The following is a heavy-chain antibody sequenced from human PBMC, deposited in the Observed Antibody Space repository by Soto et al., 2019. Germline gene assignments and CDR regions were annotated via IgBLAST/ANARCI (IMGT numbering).Heavy chain of an antibody. D-gene: IGHD2-2*01. Sequence: GGSLRLSCAASGFTFSSYGMHWVRQAPGKGLEWVAVISYDGSNKYYADSVKGRFTISRDNSKNTLYLQMNSLRAEDTAVYYRAQDHSSTTAIHYWCHGTLLTVSS. J-gene: IGHJ4*01. CDR2: ISYDGSNK. V-gene: IGHV3-30*18. CDR1: GFTFSSYG. CDR3: AQDHSSTTAIHY.